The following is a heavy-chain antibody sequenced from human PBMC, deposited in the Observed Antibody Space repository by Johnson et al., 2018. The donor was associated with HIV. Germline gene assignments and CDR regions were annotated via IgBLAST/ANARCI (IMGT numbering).Heavy chain of an antibody. D-gene: IGHD2-21*02. CDR2: ISYDGSNK. J-gene: IGHJ3*02. V-gene: IGHV3-30*19. Sequence: QVQLVESGGGVVQPGRSLRLSCAASGFTFSSFGMHWVRQAPGKGLEWVAVISYDGSNKYYAGSVKGRFTISRDNSKNTLYLQMNSLRAEDTAVYYCARDRCGVDCYSSFSAFDIWGQGTMVTVSS. CDR1: GFTFSSFG. CDR3: ARDRCGVDCYSSFSAFDI.